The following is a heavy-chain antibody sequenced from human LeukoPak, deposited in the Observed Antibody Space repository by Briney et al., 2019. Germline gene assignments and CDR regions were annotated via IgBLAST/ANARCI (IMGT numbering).Heavy chain of an antibody. CDR1: GFTFSTYA. V-gene: IGHV3-64*02. CDR2: ISSQGSSA. CDR3: ASLAS. D-gene: IGHD3-16*01. J-gene: IGHJ4*02. Sequence: GGSLRLSCTTSGFTFSTYAMHWVRQAAGKRLEYISAISSQGSSAYYAASVKGRFIISRDNSKKMLYLQMDSLRVEDTAVYYCASLASWGQGTQVTVSS.